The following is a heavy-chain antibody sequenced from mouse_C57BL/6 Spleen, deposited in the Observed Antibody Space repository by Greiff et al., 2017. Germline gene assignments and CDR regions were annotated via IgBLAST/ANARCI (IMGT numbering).Heavy chain of an antibody. CDR2: FHPYNDDT. CDR1: GYTFTTYP. CDR3: ARGTTVVAGYFDY. J-gene: IGHJ2*01. Sequence: VKLMESGAELVKPGASVKMSCKASGYTFTTYPIEWMKQNHGKSLEWIGNFHPYNDDTKYNEKFKGKATLTVEKSSSTVYLELSRLTSDDSAVYYCARGTTVVAGYFDYWGQGTTLTVSS. D-gene: IGHD1-1*01. V-gene: IGHV1-47*01.